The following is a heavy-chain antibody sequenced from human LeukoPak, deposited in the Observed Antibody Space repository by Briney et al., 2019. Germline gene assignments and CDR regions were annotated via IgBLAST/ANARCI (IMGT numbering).Heavy chain of an antibody. CDR3: ARDWADYYDSSGYFRAFDI. CDR2: ISSSSSSYI. V-gene: IGHV3-21*01. D-gene: IGHD3-22*01. J-gene: IGHJ3*02. CDR1: GFTFSSYS. Sequence: RTGGSLRLSCAASGFTFSSYSMNWVRQAPGKGLEWVSSISSSSSSYIYYADSVKGRFTISRDNAKNSLYLQMNSLRAEDTAVYYCARDWADYYDSSGYFRAFDIWGQGTMVTVSS.